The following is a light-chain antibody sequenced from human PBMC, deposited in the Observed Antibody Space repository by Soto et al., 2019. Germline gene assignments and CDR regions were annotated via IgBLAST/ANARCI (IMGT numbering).Light chain of an antibody. CDR2: AAS. CDR1: QGISNY. J-gene: IGKJ1*01. Sequence: DIQMTQSPSSLSASVGDRVTITCRASQGISNYLAWYQQRPGKVPKLLIYAASTLQSGVPSRFSGSGSRTEFTLTISSLQPEDVATYYCQKYNSAPWTFGQGTKVEIK. V-gene: IGKV1-27*01. CDR3: QKYNSAPWT.